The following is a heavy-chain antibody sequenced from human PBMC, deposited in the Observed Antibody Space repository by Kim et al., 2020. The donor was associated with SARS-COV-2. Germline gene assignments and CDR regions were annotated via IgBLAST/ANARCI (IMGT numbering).Heavy chain of an antibody. V-gene: IGHV3-23*01. CDR2: ISHTGDIT. CDR1: GFTFSSYG. D-gene: IGHD4-17*01. Sequence: GGSLRLSCAGSGFTFSSYGMSWVRQAPGKGLEWVSAISHTGDITDYADSMKGRFTISRDNSKNTLYLQMNSLRADDTALYYCAIRGSNYDAYNYWGQGTLVTVSS. CDR3: AIRGSNYDAYNY. J-gene: IGHJ4*02.